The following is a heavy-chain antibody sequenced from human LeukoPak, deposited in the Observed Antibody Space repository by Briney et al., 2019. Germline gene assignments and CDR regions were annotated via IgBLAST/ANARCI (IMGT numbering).Heavy chain of an antibody. V-gene: IGHV4-59*01. CDR2: IYYSGST. CDR3: AKEAGRITIFGVLKGAFDI. J-gene: IGHJ3*02. CDR1: GGSISSYY. Sequence: PSETLSLTGTVSGGSISSYYWSWIRQPPGKGLEWIGYIYYSGSTNYNPSLKSRVTISVDTSKNQFSLKLSSVTAADTAVYYCAKEAGRITIFGVLKGAFDIWGQGTMVTVSS. D-gene: IGHD3-3*01.